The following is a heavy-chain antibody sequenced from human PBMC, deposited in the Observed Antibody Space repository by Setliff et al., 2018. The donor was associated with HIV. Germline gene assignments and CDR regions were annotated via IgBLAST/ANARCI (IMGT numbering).Heavy chain of an antibody. V-gene: IGHV4-4*07. CDR3: ARDKGYYYMDV. CDR1: GGSISRYY. CDR2: IYTSGST. J-gene: IGHJ6*03. Sequence: SETLSLTCTVSGGSISRYYWSWIRQPAGKGLEWIGRIYTSGSTNDNPSLKSRITISVDTSSNQFSLRLSSVTAADTAVYYCARDKGYYYMDVWGKGITVTVSS.